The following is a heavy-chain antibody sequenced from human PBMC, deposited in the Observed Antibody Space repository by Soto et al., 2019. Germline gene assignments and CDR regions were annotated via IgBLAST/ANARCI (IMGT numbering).Heavy chain of an antibody. CDR3: ARALFPGGWLQFSGRYFDL. V-gene: IGHV4-30-4*01. J-gene: IGHJ2*01. D-gene: IGHD5-12*01. Sequence: LSLTCTVSGGSISSGDYYWSWIRQPPGKGLEWIGYIYYSGSTYYNPSLKSRVTISVDTSKNQFSLKLSSVTAADTAVYYCARALFPGGWLQFSGRYFDLWGRGTLVTVSS. CDR1: GGSISSGDYY. CDR2: IYYSGST.